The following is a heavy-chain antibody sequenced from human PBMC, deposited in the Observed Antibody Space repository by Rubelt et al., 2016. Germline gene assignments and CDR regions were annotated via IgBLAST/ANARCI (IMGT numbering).Heavy chain of an antibody. J-gene: IGHJ6*02. V-gene: IGHV3-21*01. D-gene: IGHD3-22*01. CDR2: ISSTSDYI. Sequence: GKGLEWVSSISSTSDYIYYADSVKGRFTISRDNAKNSLYLQINSLRAEDTAVYYCARASFYYDSSGDYYYYYGMDVWGQGTTVTVSS. CDR3: ARASFYYDSSGDYYYYYGMDV.